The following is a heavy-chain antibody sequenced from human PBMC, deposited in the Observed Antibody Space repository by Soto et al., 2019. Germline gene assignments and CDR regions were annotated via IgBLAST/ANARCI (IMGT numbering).Heavy chain of an antibody. J-gene: IGHJ6*02. D-gene: IGHD3-16*01. CDR3: ARETLSYGSALDV. Sequence: GGSLRLSCAASGFRFDEYNIHWVRQAPGKGLEWVSLITWNGANTYYADSVKGRFTISRDGTTKSVSLQMTSLKREDTGLYYCARETLSYGSALDVWGQGTTVTVSS. CDR1: GFRFDEYN. CDR2: ITWNGANT. V-gene: IGHV3-43*01.